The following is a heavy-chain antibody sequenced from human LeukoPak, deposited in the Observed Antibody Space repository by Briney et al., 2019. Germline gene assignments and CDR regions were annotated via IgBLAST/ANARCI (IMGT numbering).Heavy chain of an antibody. CDR1: GYTFTSYY. J-gene: IGHJ4*02. CDR3: ARGRWVATNQAYYFDD. Sequence: ASVKVSCKASGYTFTSYYMHWVRQAPGQGLEWMGIINPSGGSTSYAQKFQGRLTITRDTSANIVYMDLSSLRSEDMAVYYCARGRWVATNQAYYFDDWGQGTLVTVSS. D-gene: IGHD5-12*01. CDR2: INPSGGST. V-gene: IGHV1-46*01.